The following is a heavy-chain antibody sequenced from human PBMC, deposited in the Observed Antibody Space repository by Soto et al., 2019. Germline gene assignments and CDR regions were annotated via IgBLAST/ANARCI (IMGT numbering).Heavy chain of an antibody. J-gene: IGHJ4*02. V-gene: IGHV4-31*03. Sequence: SETLSRTCTVSGGSISSGGYYWSWIRQHPGKGLEWIGYIYYSGSTYYNPSLKSRVTISVDTSKNQFSLKLSSVTAADTAVYYCARWPQLEPRFDYWGQGTLVTVSS. CDR2: IYYSGST. D-gene: IGHD1-1*01. CDR1: GGSISSGGYY. CDR3: ARWPQLEPRFDY.